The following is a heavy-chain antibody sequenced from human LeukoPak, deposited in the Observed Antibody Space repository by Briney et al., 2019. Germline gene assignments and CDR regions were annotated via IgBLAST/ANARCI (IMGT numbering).Heavy chain of an antibody. CDR1: GGSISSSSYY. J-gene: IGHJ6*03. Sequence: PSETLSLTCTVSGGSISSSSYYWGWIRQPPGKGLEWVSAISGSGGSTYYADSVKGRFTISRDNSKNTLYLQMNSLRAEDTAVYYCAKGAGYYYYYMDVWGKGTTVTVSS. CDR2: ISGSGGST. CDR3: AKGAGYYYYYMDV. V-gene: IGHV3-23*01.